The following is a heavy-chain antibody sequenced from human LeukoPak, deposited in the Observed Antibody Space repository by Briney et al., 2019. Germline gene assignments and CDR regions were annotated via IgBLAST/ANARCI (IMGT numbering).Heavy chain of an antibody. Sequence: GGSLRLSCAASGFTFSSYGTHWVRQAPGKGLEWVAVISYDGSNKYYADSVKGRFTISRDNSKNTLYLQMNSLRAEDTAVYYCAKALAEYSSGWYGGYYWGQGTLVTVSS. CDR3: AKALAEYSSGWYGGYY. CDR2: ISYDGSNK. D-gene: IGHD6-19*01. CDR1: GFTFSSYG. V-gene: IGHV3-30*18. J-gene: IGHJ4*02.